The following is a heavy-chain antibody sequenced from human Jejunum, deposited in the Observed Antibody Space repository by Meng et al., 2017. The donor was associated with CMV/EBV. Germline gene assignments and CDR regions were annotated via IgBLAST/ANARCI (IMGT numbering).Heavy chain of an antibody. CDR2: ISAYNGGT. J-gene: IGHJ6*02. D-gene: IGHD2-2*01. Sequence: YGVTWGRQAPGQGLEWMGGISAYNGGTNYAQKFQGRVTMTTDTSACTAYMGLRSLRSDDTAVYYCARDRGRRIYCRSTSCYGMDVWGQGTTVTVSS. V-gene: IGHV1-18*01. CDR3: ARDRGRRIYCRSTSCYGMDV. CDR1: YG.